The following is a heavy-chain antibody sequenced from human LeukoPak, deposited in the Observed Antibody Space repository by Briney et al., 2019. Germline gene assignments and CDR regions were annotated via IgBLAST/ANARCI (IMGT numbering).Heavy chain of an antibody. CDR1: GFTFSSYA. J-gene: IGHJ4*02. CDR2: ISYDGSNK. CDR3: ARSYSSGWYLDY. D-gene: IGHD6-19*01. Sequence: GRSLRLSCAASGFTFSSYAMHWVRQAPGKGLEWVAVISYDGSNKYYADSVKGRFTISRDNSKNTLYLQMNSLRAEDTAVYYCARSYSSGWYLDYWGQGTLVTVSS. V-gene: IGHV3-30-3*01.